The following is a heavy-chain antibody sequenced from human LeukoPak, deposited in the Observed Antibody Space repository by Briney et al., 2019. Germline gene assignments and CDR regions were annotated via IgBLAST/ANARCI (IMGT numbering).Heavy chain of an antibody. V-gene: IGHV3-30*03. CDR2: ISYDGINK. D-gene: IGHD6-6*01. CDR3: ASIASPTGGFDY. J-gene: IGHJ4*02. CDR1: GFTFSSYG. Sequence: GGSLRLSCAASGFTFSSYGMHWARQAPGKGLEWVAVISYDGINKYYTDSVKGRFTISRDNSKNTLYLQMNSLRAEDTAVYYCASIASPTGGFDYWGQGTLVTVSS.